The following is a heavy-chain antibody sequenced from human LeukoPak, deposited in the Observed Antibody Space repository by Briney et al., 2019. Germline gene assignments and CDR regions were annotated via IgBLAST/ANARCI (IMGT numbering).Heavy chain of an antibody. V-gene: IGHV4-31*03. J-gene: IGHJ4*02. CDR3: AKGVNYFVLEY. CDR1: GGSIRSGGYY. Sequence: SQTLSLTCTVSGGSIRSGGYYWTWIRQHPGKGLEWIGYIYYSGTTYYNPSLKSRVTISIDTSKNQFSLKLDSVTAADTAVYYCAKGVNYFVLEYWGQGTLVTISS. D-gene: IGHD3-10*02. CDR2: IYYSGTT.